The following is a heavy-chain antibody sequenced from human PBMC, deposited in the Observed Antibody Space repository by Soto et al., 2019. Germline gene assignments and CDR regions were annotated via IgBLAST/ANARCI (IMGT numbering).Heavy chain of an antibody. Sequence: SETLSLTCTVSGGSLSPNYWAWIRQPPGKGLEWVGYIYFGGTTSYNPSLKSRVTISLETSNSQFSLRLSSVTAADTAVYYCARRIRYFDPLDVWGQGTTVTVSS. D-gene: IGHD3-9*01. V-gene: IGHV4-59*08. CDR3: ARRIRYFDPLDV. CDR2: IYFGGTT. J-gene: IGHJ6*02. CDR1: GGSLSPNY.